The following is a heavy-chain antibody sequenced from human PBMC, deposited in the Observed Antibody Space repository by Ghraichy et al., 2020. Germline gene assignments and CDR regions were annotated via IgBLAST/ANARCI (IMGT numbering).Heavy chain of an antibody. CDR1: GFSVSTNY. V-gene: IGHV3-53*01. Sequence: GGSLRLSCAASGFSVSTNYMNWVRRAPGKGLEWVSILYSGGTTYYADSVKGRFTISRDVSKNTLYLQMNSLRADDTAVYHCTMAIEAAGYHDYWGQGSLVTVS. D-gene: IGHD6-13*01. J-gene: IGHJ4*02. CDR2: LYSGGTT. CDR3: TMAIEAAGYHDY.